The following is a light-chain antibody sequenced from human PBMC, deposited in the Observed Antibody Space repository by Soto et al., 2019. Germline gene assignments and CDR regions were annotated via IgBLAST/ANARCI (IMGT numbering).Light chain of an antibody. CDR2: AAS. Sequence: DIQMTQSPSSLSASVGDRVTITCRASQSISSYLNWYQQKPGKAPKLLIYAASSLQSGVPSRLSGSGSGTDFTLTIGSLQPEDFATDYCQQSYSTPQTFGQGTKVEIK. CDR1: QSISSY. J-gene: IGKJ1*01. CDR3: QQSYSTPQT. V-gene: IGKV1-39*01.